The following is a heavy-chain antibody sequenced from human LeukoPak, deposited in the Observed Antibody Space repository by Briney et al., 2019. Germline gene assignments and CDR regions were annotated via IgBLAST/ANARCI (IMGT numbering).Heavy chain of an antibody. CDR1: GFIFSSYA. CDR2: IGPGGSDT. D-gene: IGHD3-16*01. V-gene: IGHV3-23*01. CDR3: AKKGGQSSPGSYFDY. J-gene: IGHJ4*02. Sequence: PGGSLRLSCAASGFIFSSYAMSWVRQAPGRGLEWVSSIGPGGSDTYYADSVRGRFTVSRDNSKNTLFLQMNSLRAEDTAVYYCAKKGGQSSPGSYFDYWGQGTQVTVSS.